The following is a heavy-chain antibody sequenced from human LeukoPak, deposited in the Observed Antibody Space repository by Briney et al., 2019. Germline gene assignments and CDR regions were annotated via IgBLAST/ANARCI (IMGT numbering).Heavy chain of an antibody. CDR1: GGSISSYY. Sequence: SETLSLTCTVSGGSISSYYWSWIRQLPGKGLEWIGYIYYSGSTNYNPSLKSRVTISVDTSKNQFSLKLSSVTAADTAVYYCARAEGLWDSSGYSGFDYWGQGTLVTASS. CDR2: IYYSGST. D-gene: IGHD3-22*01. CDR3: ARAEGLWDSSGYSGFDY. J-gene: IGHJ4*02. V-gene: IGHV4-59*01.